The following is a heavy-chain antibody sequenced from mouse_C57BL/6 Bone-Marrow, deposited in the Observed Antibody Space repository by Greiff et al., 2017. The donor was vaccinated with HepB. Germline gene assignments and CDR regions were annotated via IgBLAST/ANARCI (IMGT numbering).Heavy chain of an antibody. D-gene: IGHD1-1*02. CDR1: GFTFSSYA. CDR3: ARDVVYAMDY. V-gene: IGHV5-4*01. J-gene: IGHJ4*01. CDR2: ISDGGSYT. Sequence: EVQGVESGGGLVKPGGSLKLSCAASGFTFSSYAMSWVRQTPEKRLGWVATISDGGSYTYYPDNVKGRFTISRDNAKNNLYLQMSHLKSEDTAMYYCARDVVYAMDYWGQGTSVTVSS.